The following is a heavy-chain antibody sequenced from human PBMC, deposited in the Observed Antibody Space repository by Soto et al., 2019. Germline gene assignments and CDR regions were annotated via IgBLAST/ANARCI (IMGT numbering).Heavy chain of an antibody. Sequence: VKVSCKASGCTFTSYAMHWVRQAPGQRLEWMGWINAGNGNTKYSQKFQGRVTITRDTSASTAYMELSSLRSEDTAVYYCARDRGIAAAGRFDYWGQGTLVTVSS. J-gene: IGHJ4*02. CDR3: ARDRGIAAAGRFDY. D-gene: IGHD6-13*01. V-gene: IGHV1-3*01. CDR2: INAGNGNT. CDR1: GCTFTSYA.